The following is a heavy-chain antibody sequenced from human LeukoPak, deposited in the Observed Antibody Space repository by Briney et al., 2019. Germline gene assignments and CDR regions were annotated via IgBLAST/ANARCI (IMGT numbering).Heavy chain of an antibody. CDR1: GGSISSGSYY. V-gene: IGHV4-61*02. CDR2: IYTSGST. CDR3: ARGFYGDYVGVYAFDI. J-gene: IGHJ3*02. D-gene: IGHD4-17*01. Sequence: SQTLSLTCTVSGGSISSGSYYWSWIRQPAGKGLEWIGRIYTSGSTNYNPSLKSRVTIPVDTSKNQFSLKLSSVTAADTAVYYCARGFYGDYVGVYAFDIWGQGTMVTVSS.